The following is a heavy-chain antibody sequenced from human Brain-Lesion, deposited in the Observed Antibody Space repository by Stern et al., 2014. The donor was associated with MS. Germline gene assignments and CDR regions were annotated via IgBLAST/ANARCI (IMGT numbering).Heavy chain of an antibody. D-gene: IGHD3-3*01. CDR1: GFTFGNYW. Sequence: EVQLVESGGGLVQPGGSLTISCTAAGFTFGNYWMTWVRQAPGKGLEWVANIKEDGTEKNYVGSVKGRFTIARDNGRNSLYLQMNSLRVEDTALYYCARVYNTIYGIVTQRGSGMDVWGQGTTVIVSS. J-gene: IGHJ6*02. CDR2: IKEDGTEK. CDR3: ARVYNTIYGIVTQRGSGMDV. V-gene: IGHV3-7*01.